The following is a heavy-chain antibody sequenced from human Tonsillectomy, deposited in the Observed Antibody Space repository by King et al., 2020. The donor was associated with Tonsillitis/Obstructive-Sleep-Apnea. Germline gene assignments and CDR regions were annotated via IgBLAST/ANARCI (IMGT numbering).Heavy chain of an antibody. CDR2: IIPLFGTA. Sequence: QLVQSGAEVKKPGSSVKVSCKASGGTFSSYAISWVRQAPGQGLEWMGGIIPLFGTANYAQKFQGRVTNTADESTSTVYMELSSLRSEDTAVYYCARDRGSTVTTPSWNYYMDVWGKGTTVTVSS. D-gene: IGHD4-17*01. J-gene: IGHJ6*03. CDR1: GGTFSSYA. V-gene: IGHV1-69*01. CDR3: ARDRGSTVTTPSWNYYMDV.